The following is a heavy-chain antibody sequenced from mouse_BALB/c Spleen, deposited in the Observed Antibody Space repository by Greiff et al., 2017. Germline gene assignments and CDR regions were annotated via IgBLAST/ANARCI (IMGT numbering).Heavy chain of an antibody. Sequence: QVQLQQSGAELMKPGASVKISCKATGYTFSSYWIEWVKQRPGHGLEWIGEILPGSGSTNYNEKFKGKATFTADTSSNTAYMQLSSLTSEDSAVYYGARRWNGYDVRFAYWGQGTLVTVSA. V-gene: IGHV1-9*01. J-gene: IGHJ3*01. CDR3: ARRWNGYDVRFAY. CDR1: GYTFSSYW. D-gene: IGHD2-2*01. CDR2: ILPGSGST.